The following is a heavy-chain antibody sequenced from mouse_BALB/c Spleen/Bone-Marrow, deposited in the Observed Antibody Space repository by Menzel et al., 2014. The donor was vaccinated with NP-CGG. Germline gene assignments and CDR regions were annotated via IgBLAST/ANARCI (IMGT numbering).Heavy chain of an antibody. CDR3: GRQSRYEDYYAMDY. CDR2: INSNGGTT. V-gene: IGHV5-6-2*01. D-gene: IGHD2-14*01. Sequence: EVQGVESGGGLVKLGGSLKLSCAASGFTFSSYYMSWVRQTPEKRLELVAAINSNGGTTYYPDTVKGRFTISRDNAKNTLNHQISSMKSEDTALYCCGRQSRYEDYYAMDYWGPGPPVPVSS. J-gene: IGHJ4*01. CDR1: GFTFSSYY.